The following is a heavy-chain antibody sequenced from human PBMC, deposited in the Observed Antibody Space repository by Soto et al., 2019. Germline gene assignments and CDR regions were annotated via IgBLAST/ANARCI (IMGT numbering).Heavy chain of an antibody. CDR2: FIPVVGVV. CDR1: GGSLSSNS. D-gene: IGHD3-3*01. V-gene: IGHV1-69*04. CDR3: ARLERSADY. Sequence: QVQLVQSGPEVKKPGSTVRVACKTSGGSLSSNSLSWVRQAPGQGLEWMGRFIPVVGVVNYAQKFKGRVTISADTVTNTAYMELNCLGSDDTAVYYCARLERSADYWGQGTLVTVSS. J-gene: IGHJ4*02.